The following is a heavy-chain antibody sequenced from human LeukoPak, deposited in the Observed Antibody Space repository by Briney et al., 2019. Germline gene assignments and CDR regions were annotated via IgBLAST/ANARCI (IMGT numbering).Heavy chain of an antibody. V-gene: IGHV3-33*06. CDR1: GFTFSSYG. J-gene: IGHJ4*02. D-gene: IGHD2-2*01. Sequence: GRSLRLSCAASGFTFSSYGMHWVRQAPGKGLEWVAVIWYDGSNKYYADSVKGRFTISRDNSKNTLYLRMNSLRAEDTAVYYCAKSPYCSSTSCRPFDYWGQGTLVTVSS. CDR2: IWYDGSNK. CDR3: AKSPYCSSTSCRPFDY.